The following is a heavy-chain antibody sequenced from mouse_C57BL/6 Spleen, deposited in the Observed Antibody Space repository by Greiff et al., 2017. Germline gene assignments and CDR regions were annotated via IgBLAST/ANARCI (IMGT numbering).Heavy chain of an antibody. Sequence: EVKLMESGPGLVKPSQSLSLTCSVTGYSFTSGYYWNWIRQFPGDQLEWMGYKRYDGSNNYNPYLKNRNSITRDTSKNRIFQKVNAGTTEDTATDYCARGRGYYINIDYWGQGTTLTVSS. CDR2: KRYDGSN. CDR1: GYSFTSGYY. CDR3: ARGRGYYINIDY. J-gene: IGHJ2*01. V-gene: IGHV3-6*01. D-gene: IGHD2-5*01.